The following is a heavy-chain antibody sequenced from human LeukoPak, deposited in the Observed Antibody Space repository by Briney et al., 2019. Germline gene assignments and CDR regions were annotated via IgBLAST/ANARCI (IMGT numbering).Heavy chain of an antibody. CDR1: GFTFSDYY. J-gene: IGHJ4*02. CDR2: ISTSGSTI. CDR3: ARDGDGYNYKLDY. D-gene: IGHD5-24*01. Sequence: GGSLRLSCAASGFTFSDYYMSWIRQAPGKGLEWISYISTSGSTIFYADSVKGRFTISRDNAKNSLYLQMNSLRAEDTAVYYCARDGDGYNYKLDYWGQGTLVTVSS. V-gene: IGHV3-11*01.